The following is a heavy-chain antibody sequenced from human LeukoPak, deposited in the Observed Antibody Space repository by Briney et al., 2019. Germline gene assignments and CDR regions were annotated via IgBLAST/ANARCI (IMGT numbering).Heavy chain of an antibody. CDR2: INPNSGGT. D-gene: IGHD3-22*01. J-gene: IGHJ4*02. Sequence: ASVKVSCKASGYTFTGYYMHWVRQAPGQGLEWMGWINPNSGGTNYAQKFQDRVTMTRDTSISTAYMELSRLRSDDTAVYYCARSNITMIVVVTYYFDYWGQGTLVTVSS. CDR1: GYTFTGYY. CDR3: ARSNITMIVVVTYYFDY. V-gene: IGHV1-2*02.